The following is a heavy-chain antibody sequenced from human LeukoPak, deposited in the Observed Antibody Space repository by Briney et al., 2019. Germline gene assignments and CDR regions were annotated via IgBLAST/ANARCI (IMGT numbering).Heavy chain of an antibody. Sequence: SETLSLTCTVSGGSISGYYWNWIRQPAGKGLEWIGRIFHSGSTNYNPSLKSRVTISVDTSQNQFSLRLSSVTAADTAVYYCARGRYVTTRGGAAAGFLDYWGQGTLVTVST. CDR2: IFHSGST. CDR1: GGSISGYY. D-gene: IGHD6-13*01. J-gene: IGHJ4*02. CDR3: ARGRYVTTRGGAAAGFLDY. V-gene: IGHV4-4*07.